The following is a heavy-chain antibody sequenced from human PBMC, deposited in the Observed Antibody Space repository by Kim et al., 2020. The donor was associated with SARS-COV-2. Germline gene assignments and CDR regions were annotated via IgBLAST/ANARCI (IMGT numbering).Heavy chain of an antibody. CDR3: ARDGTLDPNYYVAYYYYYMDV. D-gene: IGHD3-10*02. CDR1: GYTFTSYG. J-gene: IGHJ6*03. CDR2: ISAYNGNT. V-gene: IGHV1-18*01. Sequence: ASVKVSCKASGYTFTSYGISWVRQAPGQGLEWMGWISAYNGNTNYAQKLQGRVTMTTDTSTSTAYMELRSLRSDDTAVYYCARDGTLDPNYYVAYYYYYMDVWGKGTTVTVTS.